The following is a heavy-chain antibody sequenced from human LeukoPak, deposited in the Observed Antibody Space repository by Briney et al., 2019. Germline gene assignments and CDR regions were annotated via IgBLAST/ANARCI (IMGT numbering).Heavy chain of an antibody. Sequence: SVRVSCKASGGTFSSYAISWVRQAPGQGLEWMGRIIPIFGTANYAQKFQGRVTITTDESTSTAYMELSSLRSEDTAVYYCAIDYGDYPLDYWGQGTLVTVSS. J-gene: IGHJ4*02. D-gene: IGHD4-17*01. CDR1: GGTFSSYA. CDR3: AIDYGDYPLDY. V-gene: IGHV1-69*05. CDR2: IIPIFGTA.